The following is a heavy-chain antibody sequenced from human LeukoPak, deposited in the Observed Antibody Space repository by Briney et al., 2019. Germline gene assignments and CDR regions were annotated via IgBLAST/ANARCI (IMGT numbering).Heavy chain of an antibody. V-gene: IGHV3-33*01. Sequence: GSLRLSCAASGFTFSSYGMHWVRQAPGKGLEWVAVIWYDGSNKYYADSVKGRFTISRDNAKNSLYLQMNSLRAEDTAVYYCAREGYSYDYWGQGTLVTVSS. CDR2: IWYDGSNK. D-gene: IGHD5-24*01. CDR1: GFTFSSYG. J-gene: IGHJ4*02. CDR3: AREGYSYDY.